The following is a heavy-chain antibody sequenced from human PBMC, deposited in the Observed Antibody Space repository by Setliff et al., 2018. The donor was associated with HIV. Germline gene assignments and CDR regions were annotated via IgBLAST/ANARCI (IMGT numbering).Heavy chain of an antibody. D-gene: IGHD6-13*01. CDR2: MNPNSGNT. CDR3: ARGSYSSSWYGYYYYYGMDV. J-gene: IGHJ6*02. CDR1: GYTFTSYD. V-gene: IGHV1-8*01. Sequence: ASVKVSCKASGYTFTSYDINWVRQATGQGLEWMGRMNPNSGNTGYAQKFQGRVTMTRNTSISTAYMELSSLRSEDTAVYYCARGSYSSSWYGYYYYYGMDVWGQGTTVTVSS.